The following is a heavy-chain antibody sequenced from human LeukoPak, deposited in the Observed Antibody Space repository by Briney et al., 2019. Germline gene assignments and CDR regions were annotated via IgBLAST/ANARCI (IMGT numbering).Heavy chain of an antibody. CDR2: IHHSGST. D-gene: IGHD4-17*01. Sequence: PSETLSLTCTVSGGSTSSDYWTWIRQPPGKGLEWIGYIHHSGSTKYNPSLKSRVTISVDTSKNQFSLNRRSVTAADTAVYYCAKKGRTYTDYGGYYDYMDVWGKGTTVSVS. V-gene: IGHV4-59*08. J-gene: IGHJ6*03. CDR3: AKKGRTYTDYGGYYDYMDV. CDR1: GGSTSSDY.